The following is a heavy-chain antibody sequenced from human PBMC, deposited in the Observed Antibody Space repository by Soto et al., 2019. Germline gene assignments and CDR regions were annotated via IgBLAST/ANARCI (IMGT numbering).Heavy chain of an antibody. CDR3: ARDRYCNGGCWYGYNWFDP. Sequence: QVQLVQSGAEVKKPGASVKVSCKASGYTFTSYGISWVRQAPGQGLEWMGWISAYNGNTNYAQKLQGRVTMTTDTSTITAYMELRSLRSDDTAVYYCARDRYCNGGCWYGYNWFDPWGQGTLVTVSS. CDR2: ISAYNGNT. V-gene: IGHV1-18*01. J-gene: IGHJ5*02. D-gene: IGHD2-15*01. CDR1: GYTFTSYG.